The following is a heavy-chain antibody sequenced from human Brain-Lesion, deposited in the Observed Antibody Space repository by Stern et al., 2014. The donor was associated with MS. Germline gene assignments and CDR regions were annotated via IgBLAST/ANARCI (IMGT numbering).Heavy chain of an antibody. J-gene: IGHJ5*01. Sequence: QVQLQQSGPGLMKPSQTLALTCAISGDSVSSNSAAWNRIPQSPSRGLAWLGRTFYRSKWYNPYAESVKSRITINANTSTNQFSLQLNSVTPEDTAVYLCAKGYNGFDSWGQGTVVTVS. V-gene: IGHV6-1*01. CDR3: AKGYNGFDS. CDR1: GDSVSSNSAA. CDR2: TFYRSKWYN.